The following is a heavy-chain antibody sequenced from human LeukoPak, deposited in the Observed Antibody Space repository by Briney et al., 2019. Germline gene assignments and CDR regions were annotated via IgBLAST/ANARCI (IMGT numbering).Heavy chain of an antibody. Sequence: GGSLRLSCVASGFTFGGFAMHWVRPAPGKGLEWVSGISWSSGLIAYADSVKGRFTISRDNTKNSLYLQMNSLTTEDTALYYRAKGGVAVTGTPNQGYFDYWGQRTLVTVSS. J-gene: IGHJ4*02. CDR3: AKGGVAVTGTPNQGYFDY. CDR2: ISWSSGLI. D-gene: IGHD6-19*01. V-gene: IGHV3-9*01. CDR1: GFTFGGFA.